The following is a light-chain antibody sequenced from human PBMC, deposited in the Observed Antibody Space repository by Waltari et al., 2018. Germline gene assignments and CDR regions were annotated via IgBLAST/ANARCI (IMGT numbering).Light chain of an antibody. J-gene: IGKJ5*01. Sequence: IVLTQSPGTLSLSPGERATLSCRASQAISISYLAWYQQRPGQPPRLLISGASNRATGIPDRFSCSGSGTDFSLTITRLEPEDFGVYYCQQDNSSPITFGQGTRLEIK. V-gene: IGKV3-20*01. CDR3: QQDNSSPIT. CDR2: GAS. CDR1: QAISISY.